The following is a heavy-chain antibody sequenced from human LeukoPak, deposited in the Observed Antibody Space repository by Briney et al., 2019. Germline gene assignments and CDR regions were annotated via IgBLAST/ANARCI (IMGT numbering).Heavy chain of an antibody. CDR1: GFTFISYP. CDR3: ARDGISFGSGSYLDY. J-gene: IGHJ4*02. V-gene: IGHV3-30*04. Sequence: GRALRLSCAASGFTFISYPMHWVRQAPGKGLEWGAVISNDGSKKTYADSVKCRFTISRDKSKTTLYLQMNSLRDEDTAVYYCARDGISFGSGSYLDYWGQGTLVTVSS. CDR2: ISNDGSKK. D-gene: IGHD3-10*01.